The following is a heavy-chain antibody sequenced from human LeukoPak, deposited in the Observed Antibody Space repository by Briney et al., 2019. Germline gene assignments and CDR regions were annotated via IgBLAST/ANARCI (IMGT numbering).Heavy chain of an antibody. J-gene: IGHJ5*02. CDR3: TVPASGGNWFDP. D-gene: IGHD2-2*01. CDR2: IRGAGYSDAP. V-gene: IGHV3-73*01. Sequence: PGGSLKLSCAASGFSFSGSAIHWVRQAPGKGLEWVGRIRGAGYSDAPAYVASGRGRFTISRDDSKSTAYLQMNSLKAEDTAVYYCTVPASGGNWFDPWGPGTLVTVSS. CDR1: GFSFSGSA.